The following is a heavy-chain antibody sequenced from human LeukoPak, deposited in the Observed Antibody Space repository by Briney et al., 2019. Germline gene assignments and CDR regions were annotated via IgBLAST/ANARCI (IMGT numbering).Heavy chain of an antibody. CDR1: GGSFSGYY. CDR3: ARWELLPAFDI. J-gene: IGHJ3*02. D-gene: IGHD1-26*01. Sequence: PSETLSLTCAVYGGSFSGYYWSLIRQPPEKGLEWIGEINHSGSTNYNPSLKSRVAISVDTSKNQFSLKLSSVTAADTAVYYCARWELLPAFDIWGQGTMVTVSS. V-gene: IGHV4-34*01. CDR2: INHSGST.